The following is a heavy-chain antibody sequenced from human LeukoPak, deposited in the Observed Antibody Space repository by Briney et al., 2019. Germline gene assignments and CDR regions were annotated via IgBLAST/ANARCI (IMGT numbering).Heavy chain of an antibody. CDR3: ARGVVVAEGFRDLFDP. V-gene: IGHV4-59*01. J-gene: IGHJ5*02. CDR1: GGSISSYY. Sequence: PSETLSLTCTVSGGSISSYYWSWIRQPPGKGLEWIGYIYYSGSTNYNPSLKSRVTISVDTSKNQFSLKLSSVTAADTAVYYCARGVVVAEGFRDLFDPWGQGTLVTVSS. D-gene: IGHD2-15*01. CDR2: IYYSGST.